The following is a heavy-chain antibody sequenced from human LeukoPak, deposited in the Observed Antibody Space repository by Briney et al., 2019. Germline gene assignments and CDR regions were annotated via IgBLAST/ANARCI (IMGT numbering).Heavy chain of an antibody. CDR3: ARDRNRIVGAIDY. CDR1: GFTFSSYG. D-gene: IGHD1-26*01. Sequence: GGSLRLSCAASGFTFSSYGMHWVRQAPGKGLEWVAVIWYDGNNKYYADSVKGRFTISRDNSKNTLYLQMNSLRAEDTAVYYCARDRNRIVGAIDYWGQGTLVTVSS. CDR2: IWYDGNNK. V-gene: IGHV3-33*01. J-gene: IGHJ4*02.